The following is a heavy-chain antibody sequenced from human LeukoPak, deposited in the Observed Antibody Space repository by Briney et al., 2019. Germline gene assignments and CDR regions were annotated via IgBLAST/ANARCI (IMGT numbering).Heavy chain of an antibody. Sequence: PSETLSLTCTVSGGSISSYYWSWIRQPPGKGLEWIGYISYSGSTNYNPSLKSRVTISIDTSKNQFSLRLRSVTAADTAIYYCARQGYDILTGYIDAFDIWGQGTMVTVSS. D-gene: IGHD3-9*01. CDR2: ISYSGST. CDR3: ARQGYDILTGYIDAFDI. J-gene: IGHJ3*02. CDR1: GGSISSYY. V-gene: IGHV4-59*08.